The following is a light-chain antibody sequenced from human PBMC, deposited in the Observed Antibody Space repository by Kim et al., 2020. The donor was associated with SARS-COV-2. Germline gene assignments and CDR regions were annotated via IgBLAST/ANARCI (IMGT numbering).Light chain of an antibody. CDR2: EDN. V-gene: IGLV6-57*01. CDR1: SGSIASNY. J-gene: IGLJ3*02. CDR3: QSYDSSNPWV. Sequence: KTVTISCTRSSGSIASNYVQWYQQRPGSSPTIVIYEDNQRPSGVPDRFSGSIDSSSNSASLTISGLKTEDEADYYCQSYDSSNPWVFGGGTQLTVL.